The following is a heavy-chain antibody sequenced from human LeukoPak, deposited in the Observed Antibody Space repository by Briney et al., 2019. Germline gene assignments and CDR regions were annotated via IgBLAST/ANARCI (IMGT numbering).Heavy chain of an antibody. CDR1: GYTFTSYG. V-gene: IGHV1-18*01. Sequence: ASVKVSCKASGYTFTSYGIRWVRQAPGQGLEWMGWISAYNGNTNYAQKLQGRVTMTTDTSTSTAYMELRSLRSDDTAVYYCARVGDLYYYDSSGYYLDYWGQGTLVTVSS. CDR3: ARVGDLYYYDSSGYYLDY. J-gene: IGHJ4*02. D-gene: IGHD3-22*01. CDR2: ISAYNGNT.